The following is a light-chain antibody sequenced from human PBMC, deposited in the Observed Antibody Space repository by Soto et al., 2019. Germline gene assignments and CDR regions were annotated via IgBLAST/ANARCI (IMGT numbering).Light chain of an antibody. V-gene: IGLV2-14*01. J-gene: IGLJ2*01. CDR2: DVS. CDR1: SSDVGGYNY. Sequence: QSALTQPASVSGSPGQSSTISCTGTSSDVGGYNYISWYQQHPGKAPKLMIYDVSNRPSGVSNRFSGSKSGNTASLTISGLQAEDEADYYCSSYTSSSTYVVFGGWTKLTVL. CDR3: SSYTSSSTYVV.